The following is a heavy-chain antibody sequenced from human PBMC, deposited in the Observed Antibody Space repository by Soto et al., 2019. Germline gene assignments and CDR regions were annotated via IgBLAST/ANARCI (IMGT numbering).Heavy chain of an antibody. D-gene: IGHD6-19*01. Sequence: GGSLRLSCTASGFTFNDYTLSWVRQAPGKGLEWVGFIRSKAYGGTTEYAASVKGRFTISRDDSKSIAYLQMNSLKTEDTAVYYCTAGKLYPSLAPVVKEIPATYYCAHRPSGWYLFDYWGQGTLVTVSS. J-gene: IGHJ4*02. V-gene: IGHV3-49*04. CDR3: TAGKLYPSLAPVVKEIPATYYCAHRPSGWYLFDY. CDR2: IRSKAYGGTT. CDR1: GFTFNDYT.